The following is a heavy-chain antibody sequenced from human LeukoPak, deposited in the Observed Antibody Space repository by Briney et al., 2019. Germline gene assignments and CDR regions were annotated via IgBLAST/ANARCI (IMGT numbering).Heavy chain of an antibody. V-gene: IGHV3-23*01. D-gene: IGHD3-10*01. CDR2: ISGSGRTT. CDR1: GFTFSNYA. Sequence: GGSLRLSCAASGFTFSNYAMHWVRQAPGKGLEWVSGISGSGRTTFYADSVKGRFTISRNNSKNTVNLQMNSLRAEDTAVYYYAKDLGFGEAQAQYFYYGMDVWGEGTSVTVSS. CDR3: AKDLGFGEAQAQYFYYGMDV. J-gene: IGHJ6*04.